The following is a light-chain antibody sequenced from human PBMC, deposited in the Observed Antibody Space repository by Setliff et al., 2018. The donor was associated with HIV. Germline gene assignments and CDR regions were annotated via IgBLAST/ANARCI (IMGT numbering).Light chain of an antibody. CDR3: QSFDSSLNGYV. CDR1: SSTIGAVYD. Sequence: SVLTQPPSVSGAPGQRVIISCTGSSSTIGAVYDVHWYQQFPGTAPKVLIYANSNRPSGVPDRFSGSKSGTSASLAITGLQAEDEADYFCQSFDSSLNGYVFGTGTKVTVL. V-gene: IGLV1-40*01. J-gene: IGLJ1*01. CDR2: ANS.